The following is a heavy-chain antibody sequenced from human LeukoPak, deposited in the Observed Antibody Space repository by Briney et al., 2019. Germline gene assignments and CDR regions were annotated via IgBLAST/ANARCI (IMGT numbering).Heavy chain of an antibody. CDR2: IRSKANSYAT. CDR3: TSGPYCGGDCYLSASYGMDV. D-gene: IGHD2-21*02. CDR1: GFTFSGSA. V-gene: IGHV3-73*01. J-gene: IGHJ6*02. Sequence: GGSLRLSCAASGFTFSGSAMHWVRQASGKGLEWVGRIRSKANSYATAYAASVKGRFTISRDDSRNTAYLQMNSLKTEDTAVYYCTSGPYCGGDCYLSASYGMDVWGQGTTVTVSS.